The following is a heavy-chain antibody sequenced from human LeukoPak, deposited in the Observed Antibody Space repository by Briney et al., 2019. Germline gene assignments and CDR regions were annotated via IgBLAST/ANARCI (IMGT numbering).Heavy chain of an antibody. V-gene: IGHV4-59*08. CDR3: ARQVVATMGGIDY. D-gene: IGHD5-12*01. J-gene: IGHJ4*02. Sequence: PSETLSLTCTVSGGSISSYYWSWIRQPPGKGLEWIGYIYYSGSTNYNPSLKSRVTISVDTSKNQFSLKLSSVTAADTAVYYCARQVVATMGGIDYWGQGTLVTVSS. CDR2: IYYSGST. CDR1: GGSISSYY.